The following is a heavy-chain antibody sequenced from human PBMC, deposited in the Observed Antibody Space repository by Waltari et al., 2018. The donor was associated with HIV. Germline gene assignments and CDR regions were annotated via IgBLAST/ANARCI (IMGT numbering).Heavy chain of an antibody. D-gene: IGHD2-15*01. V-gene: IGHV1-69*12. CDR3: ARDIVVVVAATIYYYGMDV. Sequence: QVQPVQSGAEVKKPGSSVKVSCKASGGTFSSYAISWVRQAPGQGLEWSGGNSPVFGTANYAQKCQGRVTITADESTSTAYMELSSLRSEDTAGDYCARDIVVVVAATIYYYGMDVWGQGTTVTVSS. CDR1: GGTFSSYA. CDR2: NSPVFGTA. J-gene: IGHJ6*02.